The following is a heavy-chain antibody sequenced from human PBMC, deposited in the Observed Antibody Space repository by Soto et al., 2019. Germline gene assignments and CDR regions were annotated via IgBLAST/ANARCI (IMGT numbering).Heavy chain of an antibody. V-gene: IGHV1-69*06. CDR3: ARGLECRGYCLDKPTWFGP. J-gene: IGHJ5*02. CDR1: KTTFSDYG. CDR2: IIPVLGTI. Sequence: QVQLVQSGPEVKKPGSSVNISCTAPKTTFSDYGLNWVRQAPGQGLEWMGGIIPVLGTINYAQKFQGRVTITADKSTSTVYMELSSLGSDDTAVYFCARGLECRGYCLDKPTWFGPWGQGTLVTVSS. D-gene: IGHD2-15*01.